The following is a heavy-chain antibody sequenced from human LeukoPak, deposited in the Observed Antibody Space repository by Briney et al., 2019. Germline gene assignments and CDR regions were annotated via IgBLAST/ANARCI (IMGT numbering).Heavy chain of an antibody. CDR3: ARSEGEDRVIATDFDY. CDR2: INHSGSA. V-gene: IGHV4-34*01. CDR1: GGSFSTYY. J-gene: IGHJ4*02. D-gene: IGHD2-21*01. Sequence: PSETLSLTCAVYGGSFSTYYWSWIRQPPGKGLEWIGEINHSGSANYNPSLKSRVTISVDTSKNQFSLKLSSVTAADTAVYYCARSEGEDRVIATDFDYWGQGTLVTVSS.